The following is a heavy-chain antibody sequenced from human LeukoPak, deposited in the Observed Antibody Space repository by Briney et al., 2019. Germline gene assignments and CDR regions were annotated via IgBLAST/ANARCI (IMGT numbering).Heavy chain of an antibody. CDR3: AKEENLIIGTTTY. D-gene: IGHD1-7*01. CDR1: GFTFSTYA. CDR2: ISGSGGST. J-gene: IGHJ4*02. V-gene: IGHV3-23*01. Sequence: GGSLRLSCAASGFTFSTYAMSWVRQAPGKGLEWVTAISGSGGSTYYADSVKGRFTISRDNSKNTLYLQMNSLRAEDTAVYYCAKEENLIIGTTTYWGQGTLVTVSS.